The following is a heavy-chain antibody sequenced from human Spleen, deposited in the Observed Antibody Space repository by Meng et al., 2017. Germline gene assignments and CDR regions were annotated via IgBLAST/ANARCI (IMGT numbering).Heavy chain of an antibody. CDR1: GGSISSSNW. V-gene: IGHV4-4*02. J-gene: IGHJ4*02. D-gene: IGHD6-13*01. Sequence: VQLQESGPGRGKPSGTLPLTCAVSGGSISSSNWWSWVRQSPGKGLEWIGEIYDGGSTNYNPSLKSRVTISVDKSKNQFSLKLSSETAADTAVYYCARVGSSSWFVADWGQGTLVTVSS. CDR3: ARVGSSSWFVAD. CDR2: IYDGGST.